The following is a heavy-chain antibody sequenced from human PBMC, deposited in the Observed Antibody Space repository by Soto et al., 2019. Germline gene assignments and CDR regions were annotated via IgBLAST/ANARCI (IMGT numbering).Heavy chain of an antibody. CDR1: GYTFTSSY. D-gene: IGHD2-8*02. CDR3: ARGPGASGLDV. J-gene: IGHJ6*02. V-gene: IGHV1-46*01. CDR2: INPTSGGT. Sequence: ASVKVSCKASGYTFTSSYIHWVRQAPGQGPEWMGIINPTSGGTSYAQNLQGRVTMTRDTSTRTVYTELNSLRSDDTAVYYCARGPGASGLDVWGQGTMVTVSS.